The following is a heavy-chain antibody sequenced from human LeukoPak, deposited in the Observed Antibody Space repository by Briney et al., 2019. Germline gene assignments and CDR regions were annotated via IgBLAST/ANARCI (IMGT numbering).Heavy chain of an antibody. V-gene: IGHV3-9*01. CDR1: GFTFDDYA. J-gene: IGHJ4*02. CDR3: AKDISPLYCSGGSCYFDY. D-gene: IGHD2-15*01. Sequence: GGSLRLSCAASGFTFDDYAMHWVRQAPGKGLEWVSGISWNSGSIGYADSVKGRFTISRDNAKNSLYLQMNSLRAEDTALYYCAKDISPLYCSGGSCYFDYWGQGTLVTVSS. CDR2: ISWNSGSI.